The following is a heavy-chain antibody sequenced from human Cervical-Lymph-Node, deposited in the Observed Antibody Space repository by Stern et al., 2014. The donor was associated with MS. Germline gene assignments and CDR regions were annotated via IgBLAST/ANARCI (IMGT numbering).Heavy chain of an antibody. CDR2: IIPIVGTA. CDR3: ARDRRHYDTSGGYYFDS. CDR1: GGTFSSYD. Sequence: QVQLVQSGAEVKKPGSSVKVSCTASGGTFSSYDINWVRQAPGQGPEWMGGIIPIVGTANYAQKVQGRVTVNADESTSTAYMELSSLRSEDTAVYYCARDRRHYDTSGGYYFDSWGQGTLVTVSS. J-gene: IGHJ4*02. V-gene: IGHV1-69*12. D-gene: IGHD3-22*01.